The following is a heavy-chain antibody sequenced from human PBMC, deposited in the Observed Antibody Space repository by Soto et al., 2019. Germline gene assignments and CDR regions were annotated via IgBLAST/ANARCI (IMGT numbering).Heavy chain of an antibody. CDR3: ARDSGGSGFDY. CDR1: GFTFSSYS. Sequence: VQLEESGGGLVQPGRSLRLSCAASGFTFSSYSMNWVRQAPGKGLEWVSYISSSSSTIYYADSVKGRFTISRDNAKNSLYLQMNSLRAEDTAVYYCARDSGGSGFDYWGQGTLVTVSS. CDR2: ISSSSSTI. J-gene: IGHJ4*02. D-gene: IGHD2-15*01. V-gene: IGHV3-48*01.